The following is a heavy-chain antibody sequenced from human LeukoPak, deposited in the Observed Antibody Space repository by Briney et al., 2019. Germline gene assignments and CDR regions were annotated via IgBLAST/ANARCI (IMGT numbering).Heavy chain of an antibody. V-gene: IGHV3-21*01. CDR3: ARVGDHDAFDI. J-gene: IGHJ3*02. Sequence: GGSLRLSCAASGFTYSTYSMNWVRQAPGKGLEWVSSISSSSSYIYYADSVKGRFTISRDNAKNSLYLQMNSLRAEDTAIYYCARVGDHDAFDIWGQGTMVTVSS. CDR1: GFTYSTYS. D-gene: IGHD3-16*01. CDR2: ISSSSSYI.